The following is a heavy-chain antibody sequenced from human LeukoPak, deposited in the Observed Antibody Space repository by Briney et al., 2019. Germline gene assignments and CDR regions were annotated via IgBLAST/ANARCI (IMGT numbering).Heavy chain of an antibody. D-gene: IGHD6-19*01. V-gene: IGHV3-49*04. CDR1: GFTFGDNA. Sequence: GGSLTLPCPPPGFTFGDNAISGVGQPPGRGRGGVGFIRSKAYGGTTEYAASVKGRFTISRDDSKSIAYLQMNSLKTEDTAVYYCTRGQLSSGWSHYYYYYYMDVWGKGTTVTVSS. J-gene: IGHJ6*03. CDR3: TRGQLSSGWSHYYYYYYMDV. CDR2: IRSKAYGGTT.